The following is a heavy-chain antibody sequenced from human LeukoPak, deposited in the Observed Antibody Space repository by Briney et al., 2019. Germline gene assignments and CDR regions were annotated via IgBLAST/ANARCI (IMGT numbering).Heavy chain of an antibody. CDR2: INHSGST. Sequence: PSETPSLTCAAYGGSFSGYYWSWIRQPPGKGLEWIGEINHSGSTNYNPSLKSRVTISVDTSKNQFSLKLSPVTAADTAVYYCARGLRRYSYGATGDYWGQGTLVTVSS. V-gene: IGHV4-34*01. CDR1: GGSFSGYY. J-gene: IGHJ4*02. D-gene: IGHD5-18*01. CDR3: ARGLRRYSYGATGDY.